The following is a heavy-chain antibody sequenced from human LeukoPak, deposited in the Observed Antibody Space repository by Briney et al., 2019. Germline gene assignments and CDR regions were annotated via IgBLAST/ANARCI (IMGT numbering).Heavy chain of an antibody. CDR3: AKAGYGSGRPIDY. D-gene: IGHD3-10*01. J-gene: IGHJ4*02. Sequence: PGGSLRLSCAASGFTVSSNYMSWVRQAPGKGLEWVSAISGSGGSPYYADSVKGRFTISRDNSKNTLYLQMNSLRAEDTAVYYCAKAGYGSGRPIDYWGQGTLVTVSS. V-gene: IGHV3-23*01. CDR1: GFTVSSNY. CDR2: ISGSGGSP.